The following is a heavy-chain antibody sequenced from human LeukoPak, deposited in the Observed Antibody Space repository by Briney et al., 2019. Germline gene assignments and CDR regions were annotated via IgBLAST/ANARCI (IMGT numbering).Heavy chain of an antibody. V-gene: IGHV3-30-3*01. CDR3: AREYDSSGGAFDI. Sequence: GKSLRLSCAASGFTFSNHPMHWGRQAPGKGLEWVAVISYDGSNEYYSDSVRGRFTISRDNSKNTLYLQMNSLRAEDTAVYYCAREYDSSGGAFDIWGQGTMVTVSS. D-gene: IGHD3-22*01. CDR1: GFTFSNHP. J-gene: IGHJ3*02. CDR2: ISYDGSNE.